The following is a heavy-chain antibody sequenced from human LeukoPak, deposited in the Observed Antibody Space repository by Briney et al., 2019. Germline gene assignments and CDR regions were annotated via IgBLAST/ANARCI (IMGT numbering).Heavy chain of an antibody. D-gene: IGHD2-8*01. CDR2: ISSSGSTI. CDR1: GFTFSSYE. V-gene: IGHV3-48*03. J-gene: IGHJ5*02. CDR3: AMVRVYWFDP. Sequence: GGSLRLSCAASGFTFSSYEMNWVRQAPGKGLEWVSYISSSGSTIYYADSVKGRFTISRDNAKNSLYLQMNSLRAEDTAVYYCAMVRVYWFDPWGQGTLVTVSS.